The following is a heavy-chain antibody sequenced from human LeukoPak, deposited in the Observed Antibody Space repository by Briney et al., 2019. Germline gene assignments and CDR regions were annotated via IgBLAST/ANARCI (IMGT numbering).Heavy chain of an antibody. J-gene: IGHJ4*02. V-gene: IGHV1-2*02. D-gene: IGHD6-6*01. Sequence: GSVKVSCKASGYTFTGYYMHWVRQAPGQGLEWMGWINPNSGGTNYAQKFQGRVTMTRDTSISTAYMELSRLRSDDTAVYYCARGVEYSSSSADYWGQGTLVTVSS. CDR3: ARGVEYSSSSADY. CDR1: GYTFTGYY. CDR2: INPNSGGT.